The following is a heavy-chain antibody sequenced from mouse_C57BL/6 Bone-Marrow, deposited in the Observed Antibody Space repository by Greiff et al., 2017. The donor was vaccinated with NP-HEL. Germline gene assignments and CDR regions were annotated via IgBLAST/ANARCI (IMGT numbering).Heavy chain of an antibody. CDR1: GFTFSSYG. V-gene: IGHV5-6*02. CDR3: ARHDYDGGYYFDY. D-gene: IGHD2-4*01. CDR2: ISSGGSYT. Sequence: EVKLVESGGDLVKPGGSLKLSCAASGFTFSSYGMSWVRQTPYKRLEWVATISSGGSYTYYPDSVKGRFTISRDNAKNTLYLQMSSLKSEDTAMYYCARHDYDGGYYFDYWGQGTTLTVSS. J-gene: IGHJ2*01.